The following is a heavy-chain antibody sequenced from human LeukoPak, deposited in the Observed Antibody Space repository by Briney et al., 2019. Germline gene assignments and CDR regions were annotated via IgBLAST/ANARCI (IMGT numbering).Heavy chain of an antibody. D-gene: IGHD6-13*01. CDR2: MNPNSGNT. V-gene: IGHV1-8*01. CDR3: ARDRRGKTAGILNWFDL. Sequence: GASVKVSCKASGYTFTSYDINWVRQATGQGLEWMGWMNPNSGNTGYAQKFRGRVTMTRNTSISTAYMELSSLRSEDTAVYYCARDRRGKTAGILNWFDLWGQGTLVTVSS. J-gene: IGHJ5*02. CDR1: GYTFTSYD.